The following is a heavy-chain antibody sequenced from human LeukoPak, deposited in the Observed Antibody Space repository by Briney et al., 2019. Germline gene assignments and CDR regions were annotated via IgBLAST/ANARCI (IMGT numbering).Heavy chain of an antibody. CDR2: IYHSGST. V-gene: IGHV4-38-2*02. J-gene: IGHJ4*02. CDR3: ARQPRAKLLWFGEKYYFDY. CDR1: GYSISSGYY. D-gene: IGHD3-10*01. Sequence: SETLSLTCTVSGYSISSGYYWGWIRQPPGKGLEWIGSIYHSGSTYYNPSLKSRVTISVDTSKNQFSLKLSSVTAADTAVYYCARQPRAKLLWFGEKYYFDYWGQGTLVTVSS.